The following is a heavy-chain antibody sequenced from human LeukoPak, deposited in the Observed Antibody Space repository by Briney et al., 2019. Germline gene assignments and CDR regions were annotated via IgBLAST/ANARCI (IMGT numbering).Heavy chain of an antibody. CDR3: AKNGGYYDSSGRFDP. CDR1: GYTFTSYG. CDR2: ISAYNGNT. D-gene: IGHD3-22*01. Sequence: WASVKVSCKASGYTFTSYGISWVRQAPGQGLEWMGWISAYNGNTNYAQKLQGRVTMTTDTSTSTAYMELRSLRSDDTAVYYCAKNGGYYDSSGRFDPWGQGALVTVSS. J-gene: IGHJ5*02. V-gene: IGHV1-18*01.